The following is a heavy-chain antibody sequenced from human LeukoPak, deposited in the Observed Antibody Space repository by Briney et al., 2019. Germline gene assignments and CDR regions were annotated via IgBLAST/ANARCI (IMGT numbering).Heavy chain of an antibody. CDR1: GGSISSSNW. J-gene: IGHJ3*02. Sequence: SETLSLTCAVSGGSISSSNWWSWVRQPPEKGLEWIGEIYHSGSTNYNPSLKSRVTISVDKSKNQFSLKLSSVTAADTAVYYCARAPGLIAVDAFDIWGQGTMVTVSS. D-gene: IGHD6-19*01. CDR2: IYHSGST. V-gene: IGHV4-4*02. CDR3: ARAPGLIAVDAFDI.